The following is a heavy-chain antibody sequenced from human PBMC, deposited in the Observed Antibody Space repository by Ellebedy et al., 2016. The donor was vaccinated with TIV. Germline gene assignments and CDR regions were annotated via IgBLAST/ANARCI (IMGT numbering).Heavy chain of an antibody. Sequence: AASVKVSCKASGYSFSDYYIHWFRQAPGQGLEWMGIINPTGGATNYALKFRGRVAMTSDTSTSSLFMELNSLTPEDTATYFCARGVDCAADCYPDYWGQGTLVTVSS. CDR2: INPTGGAT. J-gene: IGHJ4*02. CDR1: GYSFSDYY. D-gene: IGHD2-21*02. V-gene: IGHV1-46*01. CDR3: ARGVDCAADCYPDY.